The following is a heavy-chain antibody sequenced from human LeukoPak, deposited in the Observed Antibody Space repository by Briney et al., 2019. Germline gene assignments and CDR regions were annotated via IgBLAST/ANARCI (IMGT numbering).Heavy chain of an antibody. D-gene: IGHD3-3*01. CDR3: ARSAPYYDFLSGPDY. V-gene: IGHV1-18*01. Sequence: ISWGRQAPGQGLEWMGWISAYNGNTNYAQKLQGRVTMTTDTSTSTAYMELRSLRSDDTAVYYCARSAPYYDFLSGPDYWGQGTLVTVSS. CDR2: ISAYNGNT. J-gene: IGHJ4*02.